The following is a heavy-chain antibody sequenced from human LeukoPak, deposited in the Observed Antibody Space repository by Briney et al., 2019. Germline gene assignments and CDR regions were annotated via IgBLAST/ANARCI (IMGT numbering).Heavy chain of an antibody. D-gene: IGHD1-26*01. J-gene: IGHJ4*02. Sequence: SETLSLTCSVSGVSISSSNSYWGWIRQPPGKGLEWIGSIYYTGNTYYNASLKSRVTISVDTSKNQFSLKLSSVTAADTAVYYCARAAVGATGYFDYWGQGTLVTVSS. CDR2: IYYTGNT. CDR3: ARAAVGATGYFDY. CDR1: GVSISSSNSY. V-gene: IGHV4-39*07.